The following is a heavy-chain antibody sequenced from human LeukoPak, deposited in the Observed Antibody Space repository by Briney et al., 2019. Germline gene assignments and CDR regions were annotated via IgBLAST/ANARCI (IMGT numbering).Heavy chain of an antibody. CDR3: ARVATTGSQVHLPY. CDR1: GGSISSGDYY. V-gene: IGHV4-30-4*08. CDR2: IYYSGST. Sequence: SETLSLTCTVSGGSISSGDYYWSWIRQPPGKGLEWIGYIYYSGSTYYNPSLKSRVTISVDTSKNQFSLKLSSVTAADTAVYYCARVATTGSQVHLPYWGQGTLVTVSS. J-gene: IGHJ4*02. D-gene: IGHD4-17*01.